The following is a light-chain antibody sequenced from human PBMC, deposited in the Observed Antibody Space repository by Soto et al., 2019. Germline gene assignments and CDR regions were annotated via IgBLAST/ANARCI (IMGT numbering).Light chain of an antibody. Sequence: DIQLTQTPSTLSASIGDRVTITCRASQSLSGWLAWYQQTPGKAPKLLISDAFRLESGVPSRFRGSGSGTEFSLTITSLQPGDSATFYCQQSYTSVQTFGQGTKLEIK. CDR3: QQSYTSVQT. V-gene: IGKV1-5*01. J-gene: IGKJ2*01. CDR2: DAF. CDR1: QSLSGW.